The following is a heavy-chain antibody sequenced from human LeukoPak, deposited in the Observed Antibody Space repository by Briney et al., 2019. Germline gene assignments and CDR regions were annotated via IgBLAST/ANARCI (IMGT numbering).Heavy chain of an antibody. CDR3: ARDPADQYYYYGMDV. CDR1: GFTFSSYG. J-gene: IGHJ6*02. CDR2: IPYDGSNK. Sequence: GGSLRLSCAASGFTFSSYGMHWVRQAPGKGLEWVAVIPYDGSNKYYADSVKGRFTISRDNSKNTLYLQMNSLRAEDTAVYYCARDPADQYYYYGMDVWGQGTTVTVSS. V-gene: IGHV3-30*03.